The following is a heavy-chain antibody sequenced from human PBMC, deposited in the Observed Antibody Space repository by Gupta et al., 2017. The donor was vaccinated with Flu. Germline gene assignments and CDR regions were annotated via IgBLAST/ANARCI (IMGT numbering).Heavy chain of an antibody. D-gene: IGHD3-16*02. CDR2: LNPDSGQT. J-gene: IGHJ3*02. CDR3: ASPVVIRDAFDI. CDR1: GYTFTGAF. Sequence: QVQVVQSGAEVKKPGASVKVSCKTSGYTFTGAFLHWVRQAPGQGLEWVGRLNPDSGQTIYAQQFQGRVTMTRDTSISTAYMELSGLTSDDTAVYYCASPVVIRDAFDIWGQGSKVTVSS. V-gene: IGHV1-2*06.